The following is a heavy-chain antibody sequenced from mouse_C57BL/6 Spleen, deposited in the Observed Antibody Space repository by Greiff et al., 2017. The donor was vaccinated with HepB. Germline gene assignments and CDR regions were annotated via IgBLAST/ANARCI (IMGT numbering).Heavy chain of an antibody. CDR1: GYTFTSYW. V-gene: IGHV1-52*01. Sequence: QVQLQQPGAELVRPGSSVKLSCKASGYTFTSYWMHWVKQRPIQGLEWIGNIDPSDSETHYNQKFKDKATLTVDKSSSTAYMQLSSLTSEDSAVYYCAREGYYGSSYDYFDYWGQGTTLTVSS. J-gene: IGHJ2*01. CDR2: IDPSDSET. CDR3: AREGYYGSSYDYFDY. D-gene: IGHD1-1*01.